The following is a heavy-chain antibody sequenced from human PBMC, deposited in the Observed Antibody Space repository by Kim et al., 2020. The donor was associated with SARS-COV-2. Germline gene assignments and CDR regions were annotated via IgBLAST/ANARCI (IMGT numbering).Heavy chain of an antibody. CDR2: INHSGST. V-gene: IGHV4-34*01. J-gene: IGHJ6*02. Sequence: SETLSLTCAVYGGSFSGYYWSWIRQPPGKGLEWIGEINHSGSTNYNPSLKSRVTISVDTSKNQFSLKLSSVTAADTAVYYCARGVGKAAPRNYYYYGMDVWGQGTTVTVSS. CDR1: GGSFSGYY. CDR3: ARGVGKAAPRNYYYYGMDV. D-gene: IGHD6-25*01.